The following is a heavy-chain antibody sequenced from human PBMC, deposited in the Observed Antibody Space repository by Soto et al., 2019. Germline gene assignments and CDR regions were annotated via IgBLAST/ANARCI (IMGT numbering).Heavy chain of an antibody. CDR1: GFSFRNAW. CDR2: IKSKTDGGTT. CDR3: NTPYYYYGMDV. V-gene: IGHV3-15*01. Sequence: PGGSLRLSCAASGFSFRNAWMSWVRQAPGKGLEWVGHIKSKTDGGTTDYAAPVKGRFTISRDDSKNTLYLQMNSLKTEDTAVYYCNTPYYYYGMDVWGQGTTVTAP. J-gene: IGHJ6*02.